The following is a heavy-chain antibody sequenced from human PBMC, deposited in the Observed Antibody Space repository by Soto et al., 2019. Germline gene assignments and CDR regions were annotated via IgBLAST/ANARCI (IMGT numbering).Heavy chain of an antibody. Sequence: SETLSLTCTVSGGSISSYYWSWIRQPPGEGLEWIGYIYYSGSTNYNPSLKSRVTISVDTSKNQFSLKLSSVTAADTAVYYCARISPGRSGYFSHYYYGTDVWGQGTTGTVSS. J-gene: IGHJ6*02. CDR3: ARISPGRSGYFSHYYYGTDV. CDR1: GGSISSYY. CDR2: IYYSGST. V-gene: IGHV4-59*01. D-gene: IGHD3-22*01.